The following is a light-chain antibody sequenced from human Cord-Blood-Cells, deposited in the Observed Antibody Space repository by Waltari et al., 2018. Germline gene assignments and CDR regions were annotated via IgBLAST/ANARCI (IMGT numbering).Light chain of an antibody. CDR1: QSVSSN. CDR2: GAS. Sequence: EIVMTQSPSTLSVSPGERATSSCRASQSVSSNLAWYQQKPGQAPRLLIYGASTRATGIPARFSGSGSGTEFTLTISGLQSEDFAVYYCQQYNNWPLFTFGPGTKVDIK. V-gene: IGKV3-15*01. CDR3: QQYNNWPLFT. J-gene: IGKJ3*01.